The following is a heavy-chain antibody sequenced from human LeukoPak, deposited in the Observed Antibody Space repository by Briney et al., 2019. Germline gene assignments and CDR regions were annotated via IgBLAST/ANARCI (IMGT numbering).Heavy chain of an antibody. CDR1: GFTFSSYS. Sequence: GGSLRLSCAASGFTFSSYSMNWVRQAPGKGLEWVSSISSSSSYIYYADSVKGRFTIPRDNAKNSLYLQMNSLRAEDTAVYYCASDPVMVRGEVIDPWGQGTLVTVSS. D-gene: IGHD3-10*01. V-gene: IGHV3-21*01. CDR3: ASDPVMVRGEVIDP. J-gene: IGHJ5*02. CDR2: ISSSSSYI.